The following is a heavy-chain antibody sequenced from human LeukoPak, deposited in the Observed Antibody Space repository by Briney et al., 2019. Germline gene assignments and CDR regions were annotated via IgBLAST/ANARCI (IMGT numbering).Heavy chain of an antibody. CDR1: GGSISSYY. V-gene: IGHV4-4*07. Sequence: PSETLSLTCTVSGGSISSYYWSWLRQPAGKGLEWIGRIYTSGSTNYNPSLKSRVTMSVDTSKNQFSLKLSSVTAADTAVYYCAREYHPYYYYYMDVWGKGTTVTVSS. CDR3: AREYHPYYYYYMDV. J-gene: IGHJ6*03. D-gene: IGHD1-14*01. CDR2: IYTSGST.